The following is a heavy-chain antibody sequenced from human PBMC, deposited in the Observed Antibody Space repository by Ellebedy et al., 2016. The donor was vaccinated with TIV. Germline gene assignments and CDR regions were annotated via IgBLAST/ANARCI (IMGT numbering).Heavy chain of an antibody. CDR1: GGSIRSSKR. V-gene: IGHV4-4*02. Sequence: MPSETLSLTCAVSGGSIRSSKRWSWVRKPPGKGMEWIGEIYHSGSTNYNPSLKSRVTISVDKSKNQFSLKLSSVTAADTSVYYCASRALAYYYYFDYWGQGTLVTVSS. D-gene: IGHD3-22*01. CDR3: ASRALAYYYYFDY. CDR2: IYHSGST. J-gene: IGHJ4*02.